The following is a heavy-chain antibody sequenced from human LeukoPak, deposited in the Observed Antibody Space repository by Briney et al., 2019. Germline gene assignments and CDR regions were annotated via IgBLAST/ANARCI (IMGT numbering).Heavy chain of an antibody. V-gene: IGHV3-48*03. CDR1: GFTFSDYE. CDR2: ISSSGGRI. D-gene: IGHD2-15*01. Sequence: GGSLRLSCAASGFTFSDYEMNWVRQAPGRGLEWVSYISSSGGRIYYADSVKGRFTISRDNAKNSLYLQMNSLRVDDTAIYYCARGPRDPTEYCSRGTCSPTYEVWGQGTLVTVSS. CDR3: ARGPRDPTEYCSRGTCSPTYEV. J-gene: IGHJ4*02.